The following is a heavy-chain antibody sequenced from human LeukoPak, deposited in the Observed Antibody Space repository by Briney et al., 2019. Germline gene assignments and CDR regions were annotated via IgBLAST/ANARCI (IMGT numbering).Heavy chain of an antibody. CDR2: INHSGST. CDR3: ARGSVVRAWFDP. Sequence: PSETLSLTCAVSGGSISNGDYYWSWIRQPPGKGLEWIGEINHSGSTNYNPSLKSRVTISVDTSKNQFSLKLSSVTAADTAVYYCARGSVVRAWFDPWGQGTLVTVSS. D-gene: IGHD2-15*01. V-gene: IGHV4-34*01. CDR1: GGSISNGDYY. J-gene: IGHJ5*02.